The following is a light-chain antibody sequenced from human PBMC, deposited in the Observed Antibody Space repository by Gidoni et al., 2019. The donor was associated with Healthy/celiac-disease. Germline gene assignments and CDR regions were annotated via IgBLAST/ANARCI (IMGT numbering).Light chain of an antibody. CDR3: QQYGSSPLT. J-gene: IGKJ4*01. Sequence: ELVLTQSPGTRSLSPGERATLSCRASQSVSSSYVAWYQQKPGQAPGLLNYGASSRATGIPDRFSGSGCGTDFTLTISRLEPEDFAVYYCQQYGSSPLTFGGGTKVEIK. V-gene: IGKV3-20*01. CDR2: GAS. CDR1: QSVSSSY.